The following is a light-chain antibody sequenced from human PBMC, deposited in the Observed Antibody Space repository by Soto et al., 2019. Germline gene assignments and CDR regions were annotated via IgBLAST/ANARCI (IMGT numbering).Light chain of an antibody. CDR3: MQTTHSPLT. Sequence: DIVLTQTPLSSPVTLGQPASISCRSSQSLVHSDGNTYLNWLQQRPGQPPLLLIYEVSNRFSGVPDRFSGSGAGTDFTLEISRVEAEDVGVYYCMQTTHSPLTFGGGTKVEIK. CDR2: EVS. V-gene: IGKV2-24*01. J-gene: IGKJ4*01. CDR1: QSLVHSDGNTY.